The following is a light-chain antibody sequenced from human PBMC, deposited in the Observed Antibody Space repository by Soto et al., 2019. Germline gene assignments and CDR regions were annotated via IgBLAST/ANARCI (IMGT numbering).Light chain of an antibody. V-gene: IGKV3-15*01. J-gene: IGKJ1*01. CDR3: QHYNYWPPKT. CDR1: QSVGNN. CDR2: GAH. Sequence: EIVMTQSPATLSVSPGERTTLSCRASQSVGNNLAWYQQKPGQAPRLLIYGAHTRATGIPARFSGSGSGTDFTLTISSLQSEDFAVYYCQHYNYWPPKTFGQGTKVEMK.